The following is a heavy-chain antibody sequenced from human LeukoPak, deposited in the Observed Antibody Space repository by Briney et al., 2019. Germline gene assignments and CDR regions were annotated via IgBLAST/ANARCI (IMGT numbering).Heavy chain of an antibody. CDR1: GYTFTGYY. CDR3: ARYSGGQWLDLDY. D-gene: IGHD6-19*01. V-gene: IGHV1-2*02. Sequence: ASVKVSCKASGYTFTGYYMHWVRQAPGQGLEWMGWINPNSGGTNYAQKFQGRVTMTRDTSISPAYMELSRLRSDDTAVYYCARYSGGQWLDLDYWGQGTLVTVSS. J-gene: IGHJ4*02. CDR2: INPNSGGT.